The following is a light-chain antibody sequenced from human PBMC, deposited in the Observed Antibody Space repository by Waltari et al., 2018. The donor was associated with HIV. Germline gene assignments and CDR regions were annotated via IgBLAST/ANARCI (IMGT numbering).Light chain of an antibody. V-gene: IGLV3-1*01. J-gene: IGLJ3*02. Sequence: SYELTQPPSVSVSPGQTASITCSGDKLGDKFVSWYQQKPGQSPVLVNFQDTKRPSGIPDRFSGSNSGNTATLTISGTQAINEADYYCQVWDSSIWVFGGGTKLTVL. CDR3: QVWDSSIWV. CDR1: KLGDKF. CDR2: QDT.